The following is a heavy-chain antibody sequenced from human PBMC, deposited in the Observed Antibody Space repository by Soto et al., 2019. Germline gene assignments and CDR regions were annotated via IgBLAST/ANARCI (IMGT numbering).Heavy chain of an antibody. D-gene: IGHD1-26*01. CDR3: AKVGPSYYYGMDV. CDR1: GVDFSSEV. Sequence: GESLKISCAASGVDFSSEVMCWVRQAPGKGLEWVSSISGSGRTIYHADSMRGRLAISRDNSKNSLYLQLNDLRVDDTAVYYCAKVGPSYYYGMDVWGQGTTVTVSS. J-gene: IGHJ6*02. CDR2: ISGSGRTI. V-gene: IGHV3-23*01.